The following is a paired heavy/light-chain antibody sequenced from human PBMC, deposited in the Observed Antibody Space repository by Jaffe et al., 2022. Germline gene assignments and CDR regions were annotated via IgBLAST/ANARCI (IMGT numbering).Heavy chain of an antibody. CDR2: IRYDGSNK. CDR3: AKDRFPRGSSGWYEHLSYYFDY. D-gene: IGHD6-19*01. V-gene: IGHV3-30*02. J-gene: IGHJ4*02. Sequence: QVQLVESGGGVVQPGGSLRLSCAASGFTFSSYGMHWVRQAPGKGLEWVAFIRYDGSNKYYADSVKGRFTISRDNSKNTLYLQMNSLRAEDTAVYYCAKDRFPRGSSGWYEHLSYYFDYWGQGTLVTVSS. CDR1: GFTFSSYG.
Light chain of an antibody. J-gene: IGLJ2*01. V-gene: IGLV4-69*01. CDR1: SGHSSYA. CDR2: LNSDGSH. Sequence: QLVLTQSPSASASLGASVKLTCTLSSGHSSYAIAWHQQQPEKGPRYLMKLNSDGSHSKGDGIPDRFSGSSSGAERYLTISSLQSEDEADYYCQTWGTGIPYVVFGGGTKLTVL. CDR3: QTWGTGIPYVV.